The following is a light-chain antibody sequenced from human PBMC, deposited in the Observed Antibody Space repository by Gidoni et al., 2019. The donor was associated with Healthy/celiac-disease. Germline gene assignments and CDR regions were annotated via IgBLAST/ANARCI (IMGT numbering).Light chain of an antibody. CDR2: RDS. CDR3: QVWDSSTGV. V-gene: IGLV3-9*01. CDR1: NIGSKN. J-gene: IGLJ3*02. Sequence: SYELTQQLSVSVALGQTARITCGGNNIGSKNVHWYQQKPGQAPVLVIYRDSNRPSGIPERFSGSNSGNTATLTISRAQAGDEADYYCQVWDSSTGVFGGGTKLTVL.